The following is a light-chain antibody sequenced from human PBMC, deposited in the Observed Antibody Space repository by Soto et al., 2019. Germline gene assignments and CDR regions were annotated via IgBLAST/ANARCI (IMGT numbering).Light chain of an antibody. CDR3: QQYNNWPPWT. CDR1: QSVSSGH. J-gene: IGKJ1*01. V-gene: IGKV3-15*01. Sequence: EIVLTQSPGTLSVSPGERASLSCRASQSVSSGHLAWHQQHPGQARRLLISDAYTRATVIPARFSGSGSGTEFTLTISSLQSEDFAVYYCQQYNNWPPWTFGQGTKVDIK. CDR2: DAY.